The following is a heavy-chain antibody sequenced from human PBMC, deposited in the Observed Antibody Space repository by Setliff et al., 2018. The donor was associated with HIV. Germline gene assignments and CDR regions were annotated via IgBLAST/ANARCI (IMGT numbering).Heavy chain of an antibody. V-gene: IGHV4-61*02. CDR2: IYTSGST. D-gene: IGHD6-13*01. J-gene: IGHJ6*03. CDR3: ARHWVDSSSWYLYYYYYMDV. CDR1: GGSLSSGSYC. Sequence: SETLSLTCSVSGGSLSSGSYCWSWIRQPAGKGLAWTGPIYTSGSTSYYPSLKSRVYICVDTSTTLFFLKLSSATAADTAVYYCARHWVDSSSWYLYYYYYMDVWGKGTTVTVSS.